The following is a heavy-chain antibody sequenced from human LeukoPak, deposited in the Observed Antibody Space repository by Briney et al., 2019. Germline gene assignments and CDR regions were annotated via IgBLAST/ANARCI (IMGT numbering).Heavy chain of an antibody. J-gene: IGHJ5*02. CDR1: GGSFSGYY. D-gene: IGHD3-10*01. CDR3: ARARKITYYYGSGSYNWFDP. Sequence: PSETLSLTCAVYGGSFSGYYWSWIRQPPGKGLEWIGYIYYSGSTNYNPSLKSRVTISVDTSKNQFSLKLSSVTAADTAVYYCARARKITYYYGSGSYNWFDPWGQGTLVTVSS. CDR2: IYYSGST. V-gene: IGHV4-59*01.